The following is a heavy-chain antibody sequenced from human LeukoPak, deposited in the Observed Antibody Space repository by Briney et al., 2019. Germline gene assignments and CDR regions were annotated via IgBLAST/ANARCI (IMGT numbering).Heavy chain of an antibody. J-gene: IGHJ5*02. CDR1: GGTFSSYA. Sequence: ASVKVSCKASGGTFSSYAISWVRQAPGQGLEWMGGIIPIFGTANYAQKFQGRVTITTDESTSTAYMELSSLRSEDTAVYYCARSLGYCSSTSCYSPYNWFDPWGQGTLVTVSS. CDR3: ARSLGYCSSTSCYSPYNWFDP. D-gene: IGHD2-2*01. V-gene: IGHV1-69*05. CDR2: IIPIFGTA.